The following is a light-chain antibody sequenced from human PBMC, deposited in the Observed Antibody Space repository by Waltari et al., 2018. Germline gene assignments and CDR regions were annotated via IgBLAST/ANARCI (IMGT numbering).Light chain of an antibody. CDR2: DSS. J-gene: IGKJ1*01. CDR3: QQRTNWWT. V-gene: IGKV3-11*01. CDR1: QSVSTN. Sequence: VLTQSPATLSVSPGQRATLSCRASQSVSTNLAWYQQRPGQTPRLLIYDSSKRATGIPARFSGSGSGTAFTLAIDSLEPEDFAVYYCQQRTNWWTFGQGTKVDIK.